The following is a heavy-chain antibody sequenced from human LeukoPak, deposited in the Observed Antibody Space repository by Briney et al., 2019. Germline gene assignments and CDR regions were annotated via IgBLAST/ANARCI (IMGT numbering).Heavy chain of an antibody. D-gene: IGHD3-10*01. CDR2: ISSSGSTI. CDR3: ARDKKSGESSEIDY. CDR1: GFTFSSYE. V-gene: IGHV3-48*03. J-gene: IGHJ4*02. Sequence: PGGSLRLSCAASGFTFSSYEMNWVRQAPGKGLEWVSYISSSGSTIYYADSVKGRFTISRDSAKNSLYLQMNSLRAEDTAVYYCARDKKSGESSEIDYWGQGTLVTVSS.